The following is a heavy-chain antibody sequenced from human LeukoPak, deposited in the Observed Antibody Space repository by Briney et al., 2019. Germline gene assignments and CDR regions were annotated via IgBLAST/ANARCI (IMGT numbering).Heavy chain of an antibody. J-gene: IGHJ6*03. CDR1: GFTFSDFY. V-gene: IGHV3-15*01. CDR2: IKSKTDGGTT. CDR3: TTADRLVEPTNYYHYYYMDV. D-gene: IGHD1-26*01. Sequence: PGGSLRLSCAASGFTFSDFYMTWIRQAPGQGLEWVGRIKSKTDGGTTDYAAPVKGRFTISRDDSKNTLYLQMSSLRTEDTAVYYCTTADRLVEPTNYYHYYYMDVWGKGTTVTVSS.